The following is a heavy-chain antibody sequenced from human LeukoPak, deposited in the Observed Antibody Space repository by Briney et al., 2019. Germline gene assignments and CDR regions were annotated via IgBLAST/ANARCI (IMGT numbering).Heavy chain of an antibody. CDR2: INHSGST. Sequence: SETLSLTCAVYGGSFSGYYWSWIRQPPGKGLEWIGEINHSGSTNYNPSLKSRVTMSVDTSKNQFSLKLSSVTAADTAVYYCARDNDYVWGSLDYWGQGTLVTVSS. V-gene: IGHV4-34*01. CDR1: GGSFSGYY. D-gene: IGHD3-16*01. J-gene: IGHJ4*02. CDR3: ARDNDYVWGSLDY.